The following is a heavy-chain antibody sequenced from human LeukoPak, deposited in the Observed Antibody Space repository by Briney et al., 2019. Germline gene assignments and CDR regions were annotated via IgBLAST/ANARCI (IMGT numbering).Heavy chain of an antibody. CDR2: ISGTGIGT. V-gene: IGHV3-23*01. J-gene: IGHJ5*02. Sequence: PGGSLRLSCAPSGFTFSNYAMAWARQAPGKGLEWVSSISGTGIGTYYADSLKGRFTISRDNSKNTLYLQMNSLRAEDTAVYYCAKGVGGVITMAAWGQGTLVTVSS. CDR1: GFTFSNYA. D-gene: IGHD3-10*01. CDR3: AKGVGGVITMAA.